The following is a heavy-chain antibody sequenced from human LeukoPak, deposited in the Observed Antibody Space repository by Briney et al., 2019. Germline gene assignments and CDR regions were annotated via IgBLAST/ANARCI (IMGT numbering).Heavy chain of an antibody. CDR3: ARDHYDSSGIDY. J-gene: IGHJ4*02. Sequence: SETLSLTCTVSGGSISSYYWSWIRQPPGKGLEWIGYIYYSGSTNYNPSLKSRVTISVDTSKNQFSLKLSSVTAADTAVYYCARDHYDSSGIDYWGQGTLVTVSS. CDR1: GGSISSYY. D-gene: IGHD3-22*01. CDR2: IYYSGST. V-gene: IGHV4-59*12.